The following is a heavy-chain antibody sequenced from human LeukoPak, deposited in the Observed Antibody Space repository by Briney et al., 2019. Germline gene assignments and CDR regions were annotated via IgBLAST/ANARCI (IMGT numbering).Heavy chain of an antibody. CDR2: IGSGSVDK. Sequence: PGGSLRLSCAASGFIFNIYAMGWVRQAPGKGLEWVSVIGSGSVDKHYADTVRGRFDISRDNSKNRLFLQMNSLRVEDSGVYYCAKRVPLTALDSWGQGTLVTVSS. J-gene: IGHJ5*01. CDR3: AKRVPLTALDS. V-gene: IGHV3-23*01. CDR1: GFIFNIYA. D-gene: IGHD3-3*01.